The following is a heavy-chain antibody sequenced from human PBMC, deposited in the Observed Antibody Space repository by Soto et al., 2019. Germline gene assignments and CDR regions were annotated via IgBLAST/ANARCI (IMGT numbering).Heavy chain of an antibody. CDR1: GFTFNYYD. D-gene: IGHD6-13*01. CDR2: ISSSGGST. CDR3: AKASTWYPYFDY. Sequence: GGSLRLSCVASGFTFNYYDMNWVRQAPGKGLEWVSAISSSGGSTYYADSVKGRFTISRDNSKNTLYLQMNTLTAEDTAVYYCAKASTWYPYFDYWGQGTLVTVSS. J-gene: IGHJ4*02. V-gene: IGHV3-23*01.